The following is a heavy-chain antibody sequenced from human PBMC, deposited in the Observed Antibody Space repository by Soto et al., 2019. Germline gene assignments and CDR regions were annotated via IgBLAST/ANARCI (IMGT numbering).Heavy chain of an antibody. D-gene: IGHD2-2*01. J-gene: IGHJ4*02. CDR1: GFTFSSYW. CDR3: AKSLSAIPGDS. V-gene: IGHV3-7*05. Sequence: EVQLVESGGGLVQSGGSLRLSCAASGFTFSSYWMSWVRQGPGKGPEWVANIKQDGSEKYYVDSVKSRFTISRDNAKNSLYLQMTSLRAEDTAVYHCAKSLSAIPGDSWGQGTLVTVSS. CDR2: IKQDGSEK.